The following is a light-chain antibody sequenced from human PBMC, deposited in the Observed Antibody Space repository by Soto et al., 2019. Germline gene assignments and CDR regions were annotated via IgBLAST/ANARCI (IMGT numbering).Light chain of an antibody. CDR1: SSDVGYFNY. CDR2: NVS. Sequence: QSALTQPRSVSGSPGQSVTISCTGTSSDVGYFNYVSWYQQHPGKAPKLMIYNVSKQPSGVPDRFSGSKSGNTASLTISGLQAEDEADYYCCSYAGSYTEVFGTGTKVTVL. J-gene: IGLJ1*01. V-gene: IGLV2-11*01. CDR3: CSYAGSYTEV.